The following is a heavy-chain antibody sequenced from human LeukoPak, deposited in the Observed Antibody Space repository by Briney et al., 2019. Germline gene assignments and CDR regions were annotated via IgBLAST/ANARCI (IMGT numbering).Heavy chain of an antibody. CDR3: ANELRDYQVLWTFDY. CDR1: GFTFSDYG. Sequence: QPGGSLRLSCAASGFTFSDYGMSWVRQAPGKGLEWVSGISASGGSTYYADSVRGRFTISRDDSMNTLYLQMNSLRAEDTALYYCANELRDYQVLWTFDYWGQGTLVTVSS. D-gene: IGHD2-2*01. CDR2: ISASGGST. J-gene: IGHJ4*02. V-gene: IGHV3-23*01.